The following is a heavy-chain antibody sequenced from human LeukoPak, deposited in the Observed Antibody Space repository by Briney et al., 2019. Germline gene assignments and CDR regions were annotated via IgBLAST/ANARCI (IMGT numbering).Heavy chain of an antibody. CDR3: VRDSTYSSGWPGEFDP. V-gene: IGHV4-34*01. J-gene: IGHJ5*02. CDR1: GGSFSGYY. CDR2: INHSGST. D-gene: IGHD6-19*01. Sequence: SETLPLTCAVYGGSFSGYYWSWIRQPPGKGLEWIGEINHSGSTNYNPSLKSRVTISVDTSKNQFSLILTSVTAADTAVYYCVRDSTYSSGWPGEFDPWGQGTLVTVSS.